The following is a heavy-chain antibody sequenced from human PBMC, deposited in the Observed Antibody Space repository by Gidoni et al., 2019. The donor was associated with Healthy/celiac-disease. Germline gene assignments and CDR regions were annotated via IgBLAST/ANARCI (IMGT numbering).Heavy chain of an antibody. D-gene: IGHD5-12*01. Sequence: EVQLFESGGGLVQPGGSLRLSCAASGFPFSSYAMSWVRQAPGKGLEWVSAISGSGGSTYYADSVKGRFTISRDNSKNTLYLQMNSLRAEDTAVYYCAKDPRRDGYNLVDYWGQGTLVTVSS. CDR1: GFPFSSYA. CDR3: AKDPRRDGYNLVDY. J-gene: IGHJ4*02. CDR2: ISGSGGST. V-gene: IGHV3-23*01.